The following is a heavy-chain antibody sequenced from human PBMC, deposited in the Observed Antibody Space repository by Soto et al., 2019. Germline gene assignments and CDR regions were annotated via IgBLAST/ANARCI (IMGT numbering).Heavy chain of an antibody. D-gene: IGHD6-13*01. J-gene: IGHJ4*02. V-gene: IGHV3-11*05. CDR2: ISSSTSHT. CDR3: ARGRGAAADYFDF. CDR1: GFTFSDYY. Sequence: QVQLVESGGGLVKPGGSLRLSCAVSGFTFSDYYMTWLRQAPGKGLEWVSYISSSTSHTNYADSVKGQITISRDNAKNSLFLQMTSLIAEDTAVYYCARGRGAAADYFDFWGQGTLVTVSS.